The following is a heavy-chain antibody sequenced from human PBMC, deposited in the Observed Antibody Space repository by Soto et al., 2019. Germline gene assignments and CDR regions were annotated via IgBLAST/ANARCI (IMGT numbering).Heavy chain of an antibody. Sequence: EVQLVESGGGLVQPGGSLRLSCAASGFIFSNYNMNWVRQAPGKGLEWVSYIRSVSSSIYYADSVKGRFTISRYNAKNSLDLQMNSLRAEDTAVYYCARTEGYCSGGSCYSGYYFDFWGQGTLGTVSS. CDR1: GFIFSNYN. J-gene: IGHJ4*02. V-gene: IGHV3-48*01. D-gene: IGHD2-15*01. CDR3: ARTEGYCSGGSCYSGYYFDF. CDR2: IRSVSSSI.